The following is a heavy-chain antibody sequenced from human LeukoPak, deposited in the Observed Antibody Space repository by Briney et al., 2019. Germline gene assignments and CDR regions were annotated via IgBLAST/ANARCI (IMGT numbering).Heavy chain of an antibody. Sequence: GGSLRLSCAASGFTVSSNYMSWVRQAPGKGLEWVSVIYSGGSTYYADSVKGRFTISRDNSKNTLYLQMNSLRAEDTAVYYCARDWPAYCGGDCPFDYWGQGTLVTVSS. J-gene: IGHJ4*02. V-gene: IGHV3-66*01. D-gene: IGHD2-21*02. CDR3: ARDWPAYCGGDCPFDY. CDR1: GFTVSSNY. CDR2: IYSGGST.